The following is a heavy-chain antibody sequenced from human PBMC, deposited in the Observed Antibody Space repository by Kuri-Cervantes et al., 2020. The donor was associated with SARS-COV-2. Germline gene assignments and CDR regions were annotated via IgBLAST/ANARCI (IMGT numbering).Heavy chain of an antibody. Sequence: ASVKVSCKASGYTFTSYDINWVRQATGQGLEWMGWMNPNSGNTGYAQKFQGRVTITRNTSISTDYMELSSLRSEDTAVYYCARAFSNYVDWFDPWGQGTLVTVSS. CDR1: GYTFTSYD. CDR3: ARAFSNYVDWFDP. CDR2: MNPNSGNT. J-gene: IGHJ5*02. D-gene: IGHD4-11*01. V-gene: IGHV1-8*03.